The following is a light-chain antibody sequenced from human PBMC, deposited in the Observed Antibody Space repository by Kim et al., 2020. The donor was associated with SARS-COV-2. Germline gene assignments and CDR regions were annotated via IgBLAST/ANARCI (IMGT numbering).Light chain of an antibody. CDR2: GAS. V-gene: IGKV3-20*01. CDR3: QQYGSSPPIT. CDR1: QSVSSSY. Sequence: PGKRATLSCRASQSVSSSYLAWYQQKPGQAPRLLIYGASNRATGIPDRFSGSGSGTDFTLTISRLEPEDFAVYYCQQYGSSPPITFGQGTRLEIK. J-gene: IGKJ5*01.